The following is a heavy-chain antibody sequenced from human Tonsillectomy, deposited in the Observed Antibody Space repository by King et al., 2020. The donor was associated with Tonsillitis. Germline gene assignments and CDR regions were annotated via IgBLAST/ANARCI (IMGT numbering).Heavy chain of an antibody. CDR1: GFTFSSYS. V-gene: IGHV3-21*01. CDR3: ARDHIPNHLIGAFDY. CDR2: ISSSSSYV. D-gene: IGHD1-14*01. J-gene: IGHJ4*02. Sequence: VQLVESGGGLVKPGGSLRLSCAASGFTFSSYSMNWVRQAPGKGLEWVSSISSSSSYVYYADSVKGRFTISRDNAKNSLYLQVNSLRAEDTAVYYCARDHIPNHLIGAFDYWGQGTLVTVSS.